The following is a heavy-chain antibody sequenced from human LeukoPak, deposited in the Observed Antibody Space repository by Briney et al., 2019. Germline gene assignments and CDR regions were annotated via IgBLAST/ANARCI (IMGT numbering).Heavy chain of an antibody. CDR3: ARCPLLWFGESLVAFDI. CDR2: IYHSGST. Sequence: SETLSLTCTVSGGSISSYYWGWIRQPPGKGLEWIGSIYHSGSTYYNPSLKSRVTISVDTSKNQFSLKLSSVTAADTAVYYCARCPLLWFGESLVAFDIWGQGTMVTVSS. CDR1: GGSISSYY. J-gene: IGHJ3*02. V-gene: IGHV4-38-2*02. D-gene: IGHD3-10*01.